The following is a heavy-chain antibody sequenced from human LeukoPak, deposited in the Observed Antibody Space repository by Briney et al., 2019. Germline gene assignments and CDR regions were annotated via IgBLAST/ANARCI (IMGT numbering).Heavy chain of an antibody. D-gene: IGHD3-3*01. CDR3: ARGHSYDFWSGYYQKAPFDP. CDR2: INHSGST. J-gene: IGHJ5*02. Sequence: SETLSLTCAVYGGSFSGYYWSWIRQPPGKGLEWIGEINHSGSTNYNPSLKSRVTISVDTSKNQFSLKLSSVTAADTAVYYCARGHSYDFWSGYYQKAPFDPWGQGTLVTVSS. CDR1: GGSFSGYY. V-gene: IGHV4-34*01.